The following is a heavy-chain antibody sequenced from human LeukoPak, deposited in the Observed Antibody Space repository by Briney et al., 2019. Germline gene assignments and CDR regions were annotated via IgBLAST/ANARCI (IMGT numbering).Heavy chain of an antibody. CDR2: ISGSGGST. Sequence: GGSLRLSCAASGFTFSSYAMSWVRQAPGKGLEWVSAISGSGGSTGYADSVKGRFTISRDNAENSLYLQMNSLRAEDTAVYYCAKDRGITMIVFDYWGQGTLVTVSS. D-gene: IGHD3-22*01. V-gene: IGHV3-23*01. J-gene: IGHJ4*02. CDR3: AKDRGITMIVFDY. CDR1: GFTFSSYA.